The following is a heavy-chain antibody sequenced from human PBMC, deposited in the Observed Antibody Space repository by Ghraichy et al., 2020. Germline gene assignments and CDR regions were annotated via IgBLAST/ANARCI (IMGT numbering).Heavy chain of an antibody. CDR3: TRKCIAAGCAFDI. J-gene: IGHJ3*02. CDR1: GFTFGDYA. D-gene: IGHD6-13*01. V-gene: IGHV3-49*03. Sequence: GGSLRLSCSGSGFTFGDYAMTWFRQAPGKGLEWVGFMISKPYGGTTEYAASVADRFTISRDDSKGIAYLQINSLKTEDTAVYYCTRKCIAAGCAFDIWGQGTMVTVSS. CDR2: MISKPYGGTT.